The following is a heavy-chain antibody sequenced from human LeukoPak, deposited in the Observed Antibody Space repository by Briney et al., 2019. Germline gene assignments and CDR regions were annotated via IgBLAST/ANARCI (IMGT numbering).Heavy chain of an antibody. CDR3: ARDGCSSTSCYLSPNSNWFDP. D-gene: IGHD2-2*01. J-gene: IGHJ5*02. CDR1: GYTFTGYY. CDR2: INPNSGGT. Sequence: ASVKVSCKASGYTFTGYYMHWVRQAPGQGLEWMGWINPNSGGTNYAQKFQGRVTMTRDTSISTAYMELSRLRSDDTAVYYCARDGCSSTSCYLSPNSNWFDPWGQGTLVTVSS. V-gene: IGHV1-2*02.